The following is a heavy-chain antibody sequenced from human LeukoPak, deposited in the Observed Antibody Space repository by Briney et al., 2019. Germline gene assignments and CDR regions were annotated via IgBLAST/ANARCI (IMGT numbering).Heavy chain of an antibody. J-gene: IGHJ4*02. CDR3: ARDRRTGDIVVVVADFDY. Sequence: SETLSLTCTVSGGSISSSSYYWGWIRQPPGKGLEWIGSIYYSGSTYYNPSLKSRVTISVDTSKNQFSLKLSSVTAADTAVYYCARDRRTGDIVVVVADFDYWGQGTLVTVSS. V-gene: IGHV4-39*07. D-gene: IGHD2-15*01. CDR2: IYYSGST. CDR1: GGSISSSSYY.